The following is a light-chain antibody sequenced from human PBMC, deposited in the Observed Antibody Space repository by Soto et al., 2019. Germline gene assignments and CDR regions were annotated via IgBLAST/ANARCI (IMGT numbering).Light chain of an antibody. CDR2: RNT. CDR1: SSNIGSNY. V-gene: IGLV1-47*01. J-gene: IGLJ2*01. CDR3: AAWDDSLSGPVV. Sequence: QSVLTQPPSASGTPGQRVTISCSGSSSNIGSNYLYWYQQLPGTAPKPLIYRNTQRPSGVPDRFSGSKSDTSASLAISGLRSEDEADYYCAAWDDSLSGPVVFGGGTKLTVL.